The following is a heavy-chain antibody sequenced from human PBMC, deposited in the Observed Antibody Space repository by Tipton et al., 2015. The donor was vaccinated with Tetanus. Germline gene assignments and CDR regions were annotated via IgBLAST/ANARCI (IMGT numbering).Heavy chain of an antibody. CDR1: GGSVNDGRFY. CDR2: IYYSGSA. D-gene: IGHD1-7*01. V-gene: IGHV4-61*01. CDR3: ARDRITGPRGRYYAMDV. J-gene: IGHJ6*01. Sequence: TLSLTCTVSGGSVNDGRFYWTWIRQPPGKALEWVAHIYYSGSATYNPSVASRATVSIDMSKNQFSLRLTSATAADTAVYYCARDRITGPRGRYYAMDVWGQGTTVTVSS.